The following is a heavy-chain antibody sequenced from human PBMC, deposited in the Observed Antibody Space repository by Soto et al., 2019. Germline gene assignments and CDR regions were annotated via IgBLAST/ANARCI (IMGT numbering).Heavy chain of an antibody. Sequence: EVQLVESGGALVQPGGSLRLSCVASGFTVSSSDMSWVRQAPGKGLEWVSLIYSGGSTYYTDSVKGRFTISRDNSKNTLYLQMNSLRAEDTAVYYCADYDSSGYAFDSWGKGNLVTVSS. CDR1: GFTVSSSD. CDR3: ADYDSSGYAFDS. D-gene: IGHD3-22*01. J-gene: IGHJ4*02. V-gene: IGHV3-66*01. CDR2: IYSGGST.